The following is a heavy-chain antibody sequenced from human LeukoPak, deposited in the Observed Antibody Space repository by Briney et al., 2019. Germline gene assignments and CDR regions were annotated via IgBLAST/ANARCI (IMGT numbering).Heavy chain of an antibody. CDR1: GYTFTSYG. CDR3: ARDFQAYGMDV. V-gene: IGHV1-18*01. J-gene: IGHJ6*02. CDR2: ISAYNGNT. Sequence: GAPVKASCKPSGYTFTSYGVSWVRQAPGKGLEWMGWISAYNGNTNYAQKLQGRVTMTTDTSTSTAYMELRSLRSDDTAVYYCARDFQAYGMDVWGQGTTVTVSS.